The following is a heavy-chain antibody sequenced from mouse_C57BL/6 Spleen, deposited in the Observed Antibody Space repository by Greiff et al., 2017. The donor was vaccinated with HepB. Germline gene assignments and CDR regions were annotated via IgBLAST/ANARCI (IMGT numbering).Heavy chain of an antibody. J-gene: IGHJ4*01. CDR3: TGDYDGYYAMDY. V-gene: IGHV5-9-1*02. Sequence: EVMLVESGEGLVKPGGSLKLSCAASGFTFSSYAMSWVRQTPEKRLEWVAYISSGGDYIYYADTVKGRFTISRDNARNTLYLQMSSLKSEDTAMYYCTGDYDGYYAMDYWGQGTSVTVSS. D-gene: IGHD2-4*01. CDR1: GFTFSSYA. CDR2: ISSGGDYI.